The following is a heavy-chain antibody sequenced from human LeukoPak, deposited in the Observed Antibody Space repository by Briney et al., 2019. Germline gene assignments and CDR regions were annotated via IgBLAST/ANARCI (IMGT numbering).Heavy chain of an antibody. Sequence: SVKVSCKASGYTFTGYYMHWVRQAPGQGLEWMGGIIPIFGTANYAQRFQGRVTITADESTTTAYMELSSLRSEDTAVYYCARGSGSYYACDIWGQGTMVTVSS. J-gene: IGHJ3*02. CDR1: GYTFTGYY. V-gene: IGHV1-69*13. CDR2: IIPIFGTA. D-gene: IGHD1-26*01. CDR3: ARGSGSYYACDI.